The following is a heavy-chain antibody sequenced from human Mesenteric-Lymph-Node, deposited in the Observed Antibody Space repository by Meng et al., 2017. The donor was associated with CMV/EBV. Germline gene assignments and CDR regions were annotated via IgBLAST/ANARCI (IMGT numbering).Heavy chain of an antibody. D-gene: IGHD3-3*01. Sequence: ESLKISCAASGFTFSSYAMHWVRQAPGKGLEWLGRIYTSGSTNYNPSLKSRVTISVDTSKNQFSLKLSSVTAADTAVYYCARPLSWSGYDFDYWGQGTLVTVSS. V-gene: IGHV4-59*10. CDR3: ARPLSWSGYDFDY. CDR2: IYTSGST. CDR1: GFTFSSYA. J-gene: IGHJ4*02.